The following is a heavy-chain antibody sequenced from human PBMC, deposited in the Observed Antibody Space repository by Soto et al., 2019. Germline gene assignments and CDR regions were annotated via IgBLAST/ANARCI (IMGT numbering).Heavy chain of an antibody. CDR1: GDSVPSVLDY. Sequence: PSETLSLTCTVSGDSVPSVLDYWSWIRQPPGKGPEWIGSIYYTGSAGYSPALGSRVTISIDTSKNQFSLKLTSVTAADTAVSYCARGVGFGYYYYHMDLWGQGTTVT. CDR3: ARGVGFGYYYYHMDL. V-gene: IGHV4-61*01. CDR2: IYYTGSA. J-gene: IGHJ6*02. D-gene: IGHD3-10*01.